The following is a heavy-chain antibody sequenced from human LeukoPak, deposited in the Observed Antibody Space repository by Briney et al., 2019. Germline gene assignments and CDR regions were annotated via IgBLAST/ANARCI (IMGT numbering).Heavy chain of an antibody. V-gene: IGHV4-34*01. J-gene: IGHJ5*02. CDR1: GGSFSGYY. CDR2: INHSGST. D-gene: IGHD1-26*01. Sequence: SETLSLTCAVYGGSFSGYYWSWIRQPPGKGLEWIGEINHSGSTNYNPSLKSRVTISVDTSKNQFSLKLTSVTAADTAVYYCARDNSVGDNAWWFDPWGQGTLVTVSS. CDR3: ARDNSVGDNAWWFDP.